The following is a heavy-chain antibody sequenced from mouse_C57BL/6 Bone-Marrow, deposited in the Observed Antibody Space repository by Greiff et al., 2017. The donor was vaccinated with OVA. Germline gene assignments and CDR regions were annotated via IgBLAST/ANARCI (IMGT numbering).Heavy chain of an antibody. CDR1: GFSLTSYG. D-gene: IGHD2-1*01. CDR3: ARRGGNYGNFHFDY. CDR2: IWSGGRT. Sequence: VKLMESGPGLVQPSQSLSITCTVSGFSLTSYGVHWVRQSPGKGLEWLGVIWSGGRTDYNAAFISRLSISKDNSKSQVFFKRNSLQADDTAIYYCARRGGNYGNFHFDYWGQGTTRTVSS. V-gene: IGHV2-2*01. J-gene: IGHJ2*01.